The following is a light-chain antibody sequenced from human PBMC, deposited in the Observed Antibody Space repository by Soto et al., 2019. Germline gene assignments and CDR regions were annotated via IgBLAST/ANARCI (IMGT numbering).Light chain of an antibody. CDR2: RND. Sequence: QSVLTQPPSASGTPGQRVTISCSGSTSNLGSNFVYWYQQVPGAAPKLLISRNDQRPSGVPDRFSGSKSGTSASLAISGLRSEDEADYHCAAWDDSLSGVVFGGGTQLT. V-gene: IGLV1-47*01. CDR1: TSNLGSNF. CDR3: AAWDDSLSGVV. J-gene: IGLJ3*02.